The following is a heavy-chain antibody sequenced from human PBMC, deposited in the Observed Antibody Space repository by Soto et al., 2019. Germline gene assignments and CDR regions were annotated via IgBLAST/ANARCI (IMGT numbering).Heavy chain of an antibody. J-gene: IGHJ5*02. Sequence: QLQLQESGSGLVKPSQTLSLTCAVSGGSISSGGYSWSWIRQPPGKGLEWIGYIYHSGSTYYNPSLKCRVTISVDKSKTQLTLKRSSVAAADTDVYYCAGVPGTWGQGTLVTLSS. CDR3: AGVPGT. V-gene: IGHV4-30-2*01. CDR1: GGSISSGGYS. D-gene: IGHD1-26*01. CDR2: IYHSGST.